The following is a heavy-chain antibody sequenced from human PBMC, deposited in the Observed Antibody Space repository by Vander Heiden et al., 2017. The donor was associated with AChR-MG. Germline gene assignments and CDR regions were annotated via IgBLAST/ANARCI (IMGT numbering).Heavy chain of an antibody. Sequence: EVQLLESGGGLVQPGGSLRLPCAASGFTFSSYAMSWVRQAPGKGLEWVSAISGSGGSTYYADSVKGRFTISRDNSKNTLYLQMNSLRAEDTAVYYCAKVSTDVLRYFDWLGPLDVWGQGTTVTVSS. J-gene: IGHJ6*02. CDR1: GFTFSSYA. V-gene: IGHV3-23*01. D-gene: IGHD3-9*01. CDR2: ISGSGGST. CDR3: AKVSTDVLRYFDWLGPLDV.